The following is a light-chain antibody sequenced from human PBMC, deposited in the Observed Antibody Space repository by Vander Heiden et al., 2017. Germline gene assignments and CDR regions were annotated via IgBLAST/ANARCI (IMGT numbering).Light chain of an antibody. J-gene: IGKJ5*01. Sequence: DIVMTQSPASLALSLGERATINCKSSQSVLYSSNNKNYLAWYQQKPGQPPKLLIYWASTRESGVPDRFSGSGSGTDFTLTISSLQAEDVAVYYCQQEDSTPVTFGQGTLMEIK. CDR3: QQEDSTPVT. V-gene: IGKV4-1*01. CDR1: QSVLYSSNNKNY. CDR2: WAS.